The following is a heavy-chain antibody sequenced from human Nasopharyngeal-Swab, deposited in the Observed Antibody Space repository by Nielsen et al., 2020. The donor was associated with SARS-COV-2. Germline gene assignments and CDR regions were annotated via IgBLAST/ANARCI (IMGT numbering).Heavy chain of an antibody. CDR3: ARVKSTTNAFDI. Sequence: LSLTCAASGFTFSNYAMHWVRQAPGKGLEWVAVISFDGLNKFYEDSVKGRLTISRENFNNTLFLQMNSLRVEDTGVYYCARVKSTTNAFDIWGQGTMVTVSS. J-gene: IGHJ3*02. D-gene: IGHD5/OR15-5a*01. V-gene: IGHV3-30*01. CDR2: ISFDGLNK. CDR1: GFTFSNYA.